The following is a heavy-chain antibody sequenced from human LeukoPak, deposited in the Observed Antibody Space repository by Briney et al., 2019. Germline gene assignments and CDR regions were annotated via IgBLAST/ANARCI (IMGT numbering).Heavy chain of an antibody. D-gene: IGHD5-18*01. Sequence: PSETLSLTCTVSAGSINPAYWSWIRQSAEKGLEWIGRIYASGTTKYNPSLQSRVAMSVDMSKNQFSLNLASVTAADTAVYYCARDQGYTYGQTHYFDFWGQGILVTVSS. J-gene: IGHJ4*02. CDR2: IYASGTT. CDR3: ARDQGYTYGQTHYFDF. CDR1: AGSINPAY. V-gene: IGHV4-4*07.